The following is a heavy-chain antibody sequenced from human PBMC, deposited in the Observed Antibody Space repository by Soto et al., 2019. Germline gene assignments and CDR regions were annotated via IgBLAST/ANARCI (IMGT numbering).Heavy chain of an antibody. CDR2: INQDGSEK. J-gene: IGHJ4*02. V-gene: IGHV3-7*01. Sequence: GGSLRLSCAASGFTFSIYWMSWVRQAPGKRLEWVANINQDGSEKNHLDSVKGRFTISRDNAKNSLHLQMNSLRGEDTAVYYCARDGVGTFDYWGQGTLVTVYS. D-gene: IGHD3-3*01. CDR3: ARDGVGTFDY. CDR1: GFTFSIYW.